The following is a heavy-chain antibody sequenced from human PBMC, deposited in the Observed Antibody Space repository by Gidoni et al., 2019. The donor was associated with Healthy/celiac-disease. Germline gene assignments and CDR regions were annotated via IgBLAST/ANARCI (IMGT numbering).Heavy chain of an antibody. J-gene: IGHJ4*02. CDR1: GGTFSSYA. D-gene: IGHD3-22*01. V-gene: IGHV1-69*09. CDR2: IIPILGIA. Sequence: QVQLVQSGAEVKKPGSSVKVSCKASGGTFSSYAISWVRQAPGQGLEWMGRIIPILGIANYAQKFQGRVTITADKSTSTAYMELSSLRSEDTAVYYCARGDHYYDSSGPTGYWGQGTLVTVSS. CDR3: ARGDHYYDSSGPTGY.